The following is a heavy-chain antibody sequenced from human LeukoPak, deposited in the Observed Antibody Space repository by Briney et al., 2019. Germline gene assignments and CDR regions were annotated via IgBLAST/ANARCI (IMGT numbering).Heavy chain of an antibody. CDR3: ARTPGPAGNYYYYYMDV. V-gene: IGHV4-38-2*01. CDR2: IYHSGST. D-gene: IGHD2-2*01. J-gene: IGHJ6*03. Sequence: SETLSLTCAVSGSSISSAYYWGWIRQPPGKGLEWIGTIYHSGSTYYNPSLKSRVTISVDTSKNHFSLKPSSVTAADTAVYYCARTPGPAGNYYYYYMDVWGKGTTVTVS. CDR1: GSSISSAYY.